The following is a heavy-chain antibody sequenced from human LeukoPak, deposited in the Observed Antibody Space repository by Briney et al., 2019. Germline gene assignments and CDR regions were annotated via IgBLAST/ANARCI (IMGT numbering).Heavy chain of an antibody. V-gene: IGHV4-59*11. Sequence: PSETLSLTCTVSGGSISGHYWTWIRQPPGKGLEWIGQIHYSGGPDYNPSLKGRVTISVDTSKNQLSLKVTSVTGADTAVYYCARFGVDYDMDVWGQGTTVTVSS. CDR1: GGSISGHY. CDR3: ARFGVDYDMDV. J-gene: IGHJ6*02. CDR2: IHYSGGP. D-gene: IGHD3-16*01.